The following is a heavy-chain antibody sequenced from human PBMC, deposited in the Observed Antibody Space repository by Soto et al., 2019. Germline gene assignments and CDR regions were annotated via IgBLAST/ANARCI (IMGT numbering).Heavy chain of an antibody. V-gene: IGHV3-74*01. CDR1: GFTFSSYW. D-gene: IGHD3-16*01. CDR3: AGGRYYYYGMDV. J-gene: IGHJ6*02. Sequence: EVQLVESGGGLVQPGGSLRLSCAASGFTFSSYWMHWVRQAPGKGLVWVSRINSDGSSTSYADSVKGRFTISRDNAKNTLYLQTNSLRAEDTAVYHCAGGRYYYYGMDVWGQGTTVTVSS. CDR2: INSDGSST.